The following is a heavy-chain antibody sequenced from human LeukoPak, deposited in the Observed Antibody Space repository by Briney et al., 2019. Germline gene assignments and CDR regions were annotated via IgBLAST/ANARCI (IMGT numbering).Heavy chain of an antibody. CDR3: ARRPINCIITNCYVDY. D-gene: IGHD2-2*01. CDR2: MNPNSGDT. J-gene: IGHJ4*02. CDR1: GYTFTGYY. V-gene: IGHV1-2*02. Sequence: ASVKVSCTASGYTFTGYYIHWVRQAPGQGLEWMGWMNPNSGDTSYAREFQDRVTMTRDTSLSTAYMELSRLRSDDTAVYFCARRPINCIITNCYVDYWGQGTLVTVSS.